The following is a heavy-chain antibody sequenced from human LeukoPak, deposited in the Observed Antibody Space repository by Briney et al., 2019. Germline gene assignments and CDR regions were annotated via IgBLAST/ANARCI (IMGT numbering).Heavy chain of an antibody. CDR3: GKNRYSGSLSPFDI. V-gene: IGHV3-23*01. CDR1: KFAFSSYA. CDR2: ISSGGGNT. D-gene: IGHD1-26*01. Sequence: GGSLRLSCAASKFAFSSYAMSWVRQAPGKGLEWVSAISSGGGNTYYADSVKGRFTISRDNSKNTLYLQMNSLRAEDTAVYYCGKNRYSGSLSPFDIWGQGTMVTVSS. J-gene: IGHJ3*02.